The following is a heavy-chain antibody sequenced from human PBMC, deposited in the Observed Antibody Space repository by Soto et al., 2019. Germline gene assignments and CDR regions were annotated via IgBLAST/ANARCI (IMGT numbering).Heavy chain of an antibody. CDR3: ARDYGDYDGRFDP. V-gene: IGHV4-31*03. J-gene: IGHJ5*02. D-gene: IGHD4-17*01. CDR1: GGSNRSGGHY. CDR2: IYYSGST. Sequence: SEMRSLDCPVSGGSNRSGGHYWSWIRQQPGKGLEWIGYIYYSGSTYYNPSLKSRVTISVDTSKNQFSLKLSSVTAVDTAVYYCARDYGDYDGRFDPWGQATLVTVSS.